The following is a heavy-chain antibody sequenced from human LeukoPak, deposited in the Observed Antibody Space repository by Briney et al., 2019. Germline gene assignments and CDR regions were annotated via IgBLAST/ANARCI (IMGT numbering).Heavy chain of an antibody. D-gene: IGHD1-20*01. J-gene: IGHJ4*02. V-gene: IGHV3-7*01. CDR1: GGSISSSSYF. CDR2: IKDDGSDK. Sequence: ETLSLTCTVSGGSISSSSYFWGWIRQPPGKGLEWVANIKDDGSDKYYVDSVKGRFFITKDNAKNSLYLQMNSLRVEDTAVYYCVPLNWNPPGDFDRWGQGTLVTVSS. CDR3: VPLNWNPPGDFDR.